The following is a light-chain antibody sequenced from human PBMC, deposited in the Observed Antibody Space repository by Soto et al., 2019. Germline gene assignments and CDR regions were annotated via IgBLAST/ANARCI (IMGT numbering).Light chain of an antibody. CDR2: EVI. J-gene: IGLJ2*01. Sequence: QAVVSQPASMSGSPGQSVTISCTGTSSDVGSDNLVSWYQQHPGKAPKLMIYEVIKRPSGVSDRFSGSKSGNTASLTISGLQAEDEADYYCCPYAHSRTLIFGGGTKLTVL. CDR3: CPYAHSRTLI. CDR1: SSDVGSDNL. V-gene: IGLV2-23*02.